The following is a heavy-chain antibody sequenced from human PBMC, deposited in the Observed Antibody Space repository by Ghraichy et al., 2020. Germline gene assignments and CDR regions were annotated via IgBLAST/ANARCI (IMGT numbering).Heavy chain of an antibody. CDR3: ARAPQIYCSSTSCRPVAIYYGMDV. V-gene: IGHV4-34*01. CDR1: GGSFSGYY. J-gene: IGHJ6*02. D-gene: IGHD2-2*01. CDR2: INHSGST. Sequence: SQTLSLTCAVYGGSFSGYYWSWIRQPPGKGLEWIGEINHSGSTNYNPSLKSRVTISVDTSKNQFSLKLSSVTAADTAVYYCARAPQIYCSSTSCRPVAIYYGMDVWGQGTTVTVSS.